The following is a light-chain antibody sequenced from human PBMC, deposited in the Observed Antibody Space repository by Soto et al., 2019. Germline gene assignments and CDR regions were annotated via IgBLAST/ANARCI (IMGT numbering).Light chain of an antibody. CDR3: QSYDSSLSGHVV. Sequence: QSVLTQPPSVSGAPGQRVTISCTGSTSNIGAGYDVHWYQQLPGTAPKPLTYGKSNRPSGVPDRLSGSKSRSSASLALTGLHAEDESDYYCQSYDSSLSGHVVFGGGTKLTLL. CDR2: GKS. CDR1: TSNIGAGYD. V-gene: IGLV1-40*01. J-gene: IGLJ2*01.